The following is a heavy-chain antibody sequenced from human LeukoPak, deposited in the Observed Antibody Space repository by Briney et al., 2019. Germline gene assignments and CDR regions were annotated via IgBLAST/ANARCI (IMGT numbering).Heavy chain of an antibody. Sequence: ASVKVSCKASGYTFSSYDVNWVRQATGQGLEWMGWMNPSSGNTGYAQKFQGRVTIIRNTSISTAYMELSSLRSEGTAVYYCARAAGGARNYYMDVWAKGTTVTVSS. V-gene: IGHV1-8*01. CDR3: ARAAGGARNYYMDV. CDR2: MNPSSGNT. CDR1: GYTFSSYD. D-gene: IGHD3-10*01. J-gene: IGHJ6*03.